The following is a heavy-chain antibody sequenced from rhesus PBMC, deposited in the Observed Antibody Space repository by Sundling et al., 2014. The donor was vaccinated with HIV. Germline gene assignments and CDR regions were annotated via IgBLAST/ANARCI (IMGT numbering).Heavy chain of an antibody. CDR2: VYGGGGST. D-gene: IGHD1-44*02. V-gene: IGHV4-160*01. CDR1: GGFINKYY. CDR3: AREEWQLYVDY. Sequence: QVQLQESGPGLVKPSETLSLTCAVSGGFINKYYWSWIRQPPGKGLEWIGRVYGGGGSTDYNPSLKSRVTISIDTSKNQFSLKLTSVTAADTAVYYCAREEWQLYVDYWGQGVLVTVSS. J-gene: IGHJ4*01.